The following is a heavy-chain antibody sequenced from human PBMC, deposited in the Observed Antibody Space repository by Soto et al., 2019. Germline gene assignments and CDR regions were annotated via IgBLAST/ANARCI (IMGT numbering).Heavy chain of an antibody. Sequence: EVQLVESGGGLFQPGGSLRLSCAASGFTVSNFYMTLVRQAPGKGLEWVSVISSGGSTYYADSVKGRFTISRDNSKNTLYLEMNSLRAGDTAVYYCARDTFGGAYDFWHGGQGTLVTVSS. J-gene: IGHJ4*02. D-gene: IGHD3-3*01. V-gene: IGHV3-66*01. CDR1: GFTVSNFY. CDR2: ISSGGST. CDR3: ARDTFGGAYDFWH.